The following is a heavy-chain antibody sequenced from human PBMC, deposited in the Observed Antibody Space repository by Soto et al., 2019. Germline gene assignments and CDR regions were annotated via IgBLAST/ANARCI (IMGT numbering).Heavy chain of an antibody. Sequence: SETLSLTCTVSGGSISSGDYYWSWIRQPPGKGLEWIGYIYYSGSTYYNPSLKSRVTISVDTSKNQFSLKRSSVTAADTAVYYCARVFNYDYVWGSYRYKGGDAFDIWGQGTMVTVSS. J-gene: IGHJ3*02. CDR2: IYYSGST. CDR3: ARVFNYDYVWGSYRYKGGDAFDI. CDR1: GGSISSGDYY. V-gene: IGHV4-30-4*01. D-gene: IGHD3-16*02.